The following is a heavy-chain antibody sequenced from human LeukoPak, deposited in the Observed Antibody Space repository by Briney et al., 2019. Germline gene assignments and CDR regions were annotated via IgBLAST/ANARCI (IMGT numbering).Heavy chain of an antibody. CDR1: GFSFDAYA. CDR3: ARLKGSMGGLDY. D-gene: IGHD3-10*01. CDR2: INTNGGST. Sequence: GGSLRLSCAASGFSFDAYAMHWVRQAPGRGLESVSAINTNGGSTYYANSVKGRFTITRDNSRSTLYLQMGSLRTEDMAVYYCARLKGSMGGLDYWGQGTLVTVSS. J-gene: IGHJ4*02. V-gene: IGHV3-64*01.